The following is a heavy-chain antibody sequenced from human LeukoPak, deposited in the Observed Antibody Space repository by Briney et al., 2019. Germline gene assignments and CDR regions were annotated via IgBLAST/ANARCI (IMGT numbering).Heavy chain of an antibody. CDR2: IYTSGTS. D-gene: IGHD3-22*01. Sequence: SETLSLTCTVSGGSVRSYYWSWIRQPAGKGLEWIGQIYTSGTSNYNPSLKSRLTMSVDTSRNQVSLKLSSVTAADTAVYYCARGTHISLIVVGDAFEIWGQGTMVTVSS. CDR1: GGSVRSYY. CDR3: ARGTHISLIVVGDAFEI. J-gene: IGHJ3*02. V-gene: IGHV4-4*07.